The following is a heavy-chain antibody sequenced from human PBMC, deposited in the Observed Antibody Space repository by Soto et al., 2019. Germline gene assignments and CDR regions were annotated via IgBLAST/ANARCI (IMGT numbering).Heavy chain of an antibody. D-gene: IGHD5-12*01. Sequence: SETLSLTCSVSGASVAGGSYYWSWVRQPPGKGLEWIGYIPSRGSPFSTPSLTTGGTISADTSTNQLSLQLTSVTAADTAVYYCARDTYSRYDFGLWGQGTLVTVSS. V-gene: IGHV4-30-4*01. J-gene: IGHJ5*02. CDR2: IPSRGSP. CDR1: GASVAGGSYY. CDR3: ARDTYSRYDFGL.